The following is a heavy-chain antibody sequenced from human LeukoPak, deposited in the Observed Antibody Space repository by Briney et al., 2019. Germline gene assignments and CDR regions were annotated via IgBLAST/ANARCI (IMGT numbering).Heavy chain of an antibody. CDR1: GYTFTSYD. J-gene: IGHJ6*02. CDR2: MNPNSGNT. V-gene: IGHV1-8*01. D-gene: IGHD3-22*01. Sequence: ASVKVSCKASGYTFTSYDINWVRQATGQGLEWMGWMNPNSGNTGYAQKFQGRVTMTRNTSISTAYMELSSLRSEDTAVHYCARGPYYYDSSGPDLDYYYYGMDVWGQGTTVTVSS. CDR3: ARGPYYYDSSGPDLDYYYYGMDV.